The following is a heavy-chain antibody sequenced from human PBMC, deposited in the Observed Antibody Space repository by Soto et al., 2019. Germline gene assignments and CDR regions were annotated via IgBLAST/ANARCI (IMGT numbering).Heavy chain of an antibody. CDR1: GFTFSSYA. CDR3: ARDGRYSLADPPLYGMDV. V-gene: IGHV3-30-3*01. Sequence: QVQLVESGGGVVQPGRSLRLSCAASGFTFSSYAMHWVRQAPGKGLEWVAVISYDGSNKYYADSVKVRFTISRDNSKHTLYLQMNSLRAEDTAVYYCARDGRYSLADPPLYGMDVWGQGTTVTVSS. D-gene: IGHD6-13*01. CDR2: ISYDGSNK. J-gene: IGHJ6*02.